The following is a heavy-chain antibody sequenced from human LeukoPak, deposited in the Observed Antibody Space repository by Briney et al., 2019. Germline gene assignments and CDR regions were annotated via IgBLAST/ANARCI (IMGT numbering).Heavy chain of an antibody. J-gene: IGHJ4*02. V-gene: IGHV3-33*01. Sequence: PGGSLRLSCAASGFTFSSYGMHWVRQAPGKGLEWVAVIWYDGSNKYYADSVKGRFTISRNNSKNTLYLQMNSLRAEVTAVYYCARDRDFWSVYYFDYWGQETLVTVSS. CDR2: IWYDGSNK. CDR3: ARDRDFWSVYYFDY. D-gene: IGHD3-3*01. CDR1: GFTFSSYG.